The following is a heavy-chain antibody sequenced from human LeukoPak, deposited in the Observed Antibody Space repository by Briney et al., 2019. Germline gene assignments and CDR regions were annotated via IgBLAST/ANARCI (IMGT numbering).Heavy chain of an antibody. J-gene: IGHJ3*02. Sequence: ASVKVSCKASGGTFSSYAISWVRQAPGQGLEWMGGIIPIFGTANYAQKFQGRVTITADESTSTAYMELSSLRSEDTAVYYCARDPLDQIAAAGTGAFDIWGQGTMVTVSS. V-gene: IGHV1-69*13. CDR3: ARDPLDQIAAAGTGAFDI. D-gene: IGHD6-13*01. CDR1: GGTFSSYA. CDR2: IIPIFGTA.